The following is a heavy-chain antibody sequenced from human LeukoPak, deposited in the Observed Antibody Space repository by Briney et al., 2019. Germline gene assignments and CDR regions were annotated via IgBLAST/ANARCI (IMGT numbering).Heavy chain of an antibody. CDR1: GGSFSGYY. D-gene: IGHD1-14*01. Sequence: SETLSLTCAVYGGSFSGYYWSWIRQPPGKGLEWIGEISHSGSTNYNPSLKSRVTISVDTSKNQFSLKLSSVTAADTAVYYCARGVYNWFDPWGQGTLVTVSS. CDR2: ISHSGST. CDR3: ARGVYNWFDP. V-gene: IGHV4-34*01. J-gene: IGHJ5*02.